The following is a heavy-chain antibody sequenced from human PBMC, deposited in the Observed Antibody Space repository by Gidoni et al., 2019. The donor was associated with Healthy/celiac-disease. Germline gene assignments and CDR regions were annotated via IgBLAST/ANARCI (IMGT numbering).Heavy chain of an antibody. V-gene: IGHV3-33*01. J-gene: IGHJ4*02. CDR2: IWYDGSNK. D-gene: IGHD5-12*01. CDR1: GFTFSSYG. Sequence: QVQLVESGGGVVQPGRSLRLSCAASGFTFSSYGMHWVRQAPGKGLEWVAVIWYDGSNKYYADSVKGRFTISRDNSKNTLYLQMNSLRAEDTAVYYCARTFDGYSGYDLADYWGQGTLVTVSS. CDR3: ARTFDGYSGYDLADY.